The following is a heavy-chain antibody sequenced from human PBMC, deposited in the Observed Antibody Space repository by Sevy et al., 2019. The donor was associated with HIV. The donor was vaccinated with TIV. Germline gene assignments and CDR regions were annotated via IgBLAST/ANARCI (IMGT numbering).Heavy chain of an antibody. CDR3: ARDLVLMVYAIQPDHGGFDY. CDR1: GFTFSSYA. CDR2: ISYDGSNK. Sequence: GGSLRLSCAASGFTFSSYAMHWVRQAPGKGLEWVAVISYDGSNKYYADSVKGRFTISRDNSKNTLYLKMNSLRAEDTAVYYCARDLVLMVYAIQPDHGGFDYWGQGTLVTVSS. J-gene: IGHJ4*02. V-gene: IGHV3-30-3*01. D-gene: IGHD2-8*01.